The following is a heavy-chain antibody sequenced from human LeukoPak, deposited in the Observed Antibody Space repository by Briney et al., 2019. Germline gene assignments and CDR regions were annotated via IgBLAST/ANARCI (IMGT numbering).Heavy chain of an antibody. D-gene: IGHD6-6*01. CDR1: GGSLSSSDSY. J-gene: IGHJ4*02. V-gene: IGHV4-39*01. CDR3: ARQGSSSSSGVQLDTFDY. Sequence: SETLSLTCTVSGGSLSSSDSYWGWIRQPPGKGLEWIGSMYYNGSTYYNPSLKSRITRSVDTSKNQFTPNLSSVTAADTAVYYCARQGSSSSSGVQLDTFDYWGQGTLVTVSS. CDR2: MYYNGST.